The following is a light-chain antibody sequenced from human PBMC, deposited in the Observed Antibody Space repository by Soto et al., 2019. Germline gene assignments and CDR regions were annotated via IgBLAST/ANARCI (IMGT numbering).Light chain of an antibody. J-gene: IGLJ1*01. V-gene: IGLV2-14*03. Sequence: ALTQPASVSGSPGQSITISCAGSSSDVGGDNYVSWYQHHPGKAPKLIIYDVIYRPSGVSNRFSGSKSGNTASLTISGLQADDEADYYCSSKGSGSTGVFGTGTKLTVL. CDR1: SSDVGGDNY. CDR3: SSKGSGSTGV. CDR2: DVI.